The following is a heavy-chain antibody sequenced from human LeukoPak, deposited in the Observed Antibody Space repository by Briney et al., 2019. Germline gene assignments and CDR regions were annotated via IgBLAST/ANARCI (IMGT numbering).Heavy chain of an antibody. J-gene: IGHJ5*02. CDR1: GYTFTSYG. D-gene: IGHD6-19*01. Sequence: GASVKVSRKASGYTFTSYGISWVRQAPGQGLEWMGWISAYNGNTNYAQKLQGRVTMTTDTSTSTAYMELRSLRSDDTAVYYCARGPDSSGWSYWFDPWGQGTLVTVSS. CDR2: ISAYNGNT. V-gene: IGHV1-18*01. CDR3: ARGPDSSGWSYWFDP.